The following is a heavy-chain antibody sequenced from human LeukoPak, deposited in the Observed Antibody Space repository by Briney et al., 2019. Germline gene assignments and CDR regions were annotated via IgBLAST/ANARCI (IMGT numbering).Heavy chain of an antibody. D-gene: IGHD6-13*01. CDR2: IYYSGST. V-gene: IGHV4-59*01. J-gene: IGHJ4*02. Sequence: SETLSLTCTDSGGSISSYYWSWIRQPPGKGLEWIGYIYYSGSTNYNPSLKSRVTISVDTSKNQFSLKLSSVTAADTAVYYCARGSSSPLGYWGQGALVTVSS. CDR3: ARGSSSPLGY. CDR1: GGSISSYY.